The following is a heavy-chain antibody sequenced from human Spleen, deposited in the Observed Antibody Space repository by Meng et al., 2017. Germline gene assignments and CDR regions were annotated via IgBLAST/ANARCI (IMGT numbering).Heavy chain of an antibody. CDR2: ISAYNGNT. CDR3: ARVRIRCSSTSCFSALDYYYGMDV. CDR1: GYTFTSYG. Sequence: ASVKVSCKASGYTFTSYGISWVRQAPGQGLEWMGWISAYNGNTNYAQKLQGRVTMTTDTSTSTAYMELSSLRSEDTAVYYCARVRIRCSSTSCFSALDYYYGMDVWGQGTTVTVSS. D-gene: IGHD2-2*01. V-gene: IGHV1-18*01. J-gene: IGHJ6*02.